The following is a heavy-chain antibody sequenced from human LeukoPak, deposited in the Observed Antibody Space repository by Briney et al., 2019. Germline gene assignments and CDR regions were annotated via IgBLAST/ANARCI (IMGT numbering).Heavy chain of an antibody. CDR1: GFTFSSYA. CDR2: TGSTGVST. D-gene: IGHD2-2*01. CDR3: AKDPGVVPAHYFDY. Sequence: PGGSLRLSRAASGFTFSSYAMNWVRQAPGKGLEWVSATGSTGVSTFYADSVKGRFTVSRDNSKNTLSLQMNSLRAEDTAVYYCAKDPGVVPAHYFDYWGQGILVTVSS. J-gene: IGHJ4*02. V-gene: IGHV3-23*01.